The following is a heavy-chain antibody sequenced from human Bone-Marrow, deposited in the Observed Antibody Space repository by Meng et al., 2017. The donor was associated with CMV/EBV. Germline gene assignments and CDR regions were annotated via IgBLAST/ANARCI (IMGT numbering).Heavy chain of an antibody. CDR1: GYTFTSYD. D-gene: IGHD3-10*01. CDR3: VRVTSSESYSFDY. J-gene: IGHJ4*02. V-gene: IGHV1-8*03. CDR2: MNPNSGNT. Sequence: ASVKVSCKASGYTFTSYDINWVRQATGQGLEWMGWMNPNSGNTGYAQKFQGRVTITRNTSISTAYMELSSLRSEDTAVYFCVRVTSSESYSFDYWGQGTLVTVSS.